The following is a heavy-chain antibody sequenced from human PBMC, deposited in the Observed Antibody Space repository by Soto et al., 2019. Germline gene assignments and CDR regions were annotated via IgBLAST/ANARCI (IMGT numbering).Heavy chain of an antibody. CDR1: GGTFNSYT. J-gene: IGHJ3*02. V-gene: IGHV1-69*04. CDR3: ARDLRIRQIAAVGPGHDAFDI. Sequence: GASVKLSCKASGGTFNSYTISWVRQAPGQGLEWMGRIIPILGIANYAQKFQGRVTITADKSTSTAYMELSSLRSEDTAVYYCARDLRIRQIAAVGPGHDAFDIWGQGTMVTVSS. CDR2: IIPILGIA. D-gene: IGHD6-13*01.